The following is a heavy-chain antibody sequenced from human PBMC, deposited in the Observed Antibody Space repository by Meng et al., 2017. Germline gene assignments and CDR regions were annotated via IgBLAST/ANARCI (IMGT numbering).Heavy chain of an antibody. CDR2: ISAYNGNT. D-gene: IGHD3-16*01. CDR1: GYTFTSYG. CDR3: ARDLKRDHHLGEGGY. Sequence: QVQLVEFGTGVKKPGASVKVSCKASGYTFTSYGISWVRQAPGQGLEWMGWISAYNGNTNYAQKLQGRVTMTTDTSTSTAYMELRSLRSDDTAVYYCARDLKRDHHLGEGGYWGQGTLVTVSS. J-gene: IGHJ4*02. V-gene: IGHV1-18*01.